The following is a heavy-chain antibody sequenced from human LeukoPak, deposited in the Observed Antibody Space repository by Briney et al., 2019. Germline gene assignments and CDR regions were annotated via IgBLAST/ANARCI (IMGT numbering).Heavy chain of an antibody. J-gene: IGHJ6*03. D-gene: IGHD3-10*01. CDR1: GGSISSYY. V-gene: IGHV4-4*07. CDR3: AREDRYGSGSYYIGDYYYYYMDV. CDR2: IYTSGST. Sequence: SETLSLTCTVSGGSISSYYWSWIRQPAGKGLEWIGRIYTSGSTNYNPSLKSRVTMSVDTSKNQFSLKLSSVTAADTAVYYCAREDRYGSGSYYIGDYYYYYMDVWGKGTTVTVSS.